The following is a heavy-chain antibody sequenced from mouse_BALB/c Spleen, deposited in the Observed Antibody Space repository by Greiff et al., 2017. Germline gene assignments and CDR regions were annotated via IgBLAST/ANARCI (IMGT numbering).Heavy chain of an antibody. D-gene: IGHD1-1*01. CDR1: GFSLTSYG. V-gene: IGHV2-2*02. CDR2: IWSGGST. CDR3: ARNPDYYGSSWFAY. J-gene: IGHJ3*01. Sequence: QVQLKESGPGLVQPSQSLSITCTVSGFSLTSYGVHWVRQSPGKGLEWLGVIWSGGSTDYNAAFISRLSISKDNSKSQVFFKMNSLQANDTAIYYCARNPDYYGSSWFAYWGQGTLVTVSA.